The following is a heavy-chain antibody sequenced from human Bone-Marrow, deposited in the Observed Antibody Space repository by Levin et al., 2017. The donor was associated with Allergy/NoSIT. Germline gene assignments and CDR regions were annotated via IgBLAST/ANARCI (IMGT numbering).Heavy chain of an antibody. Sequence: HPGGSLRLSCEASGFTFEDYAMHWVRQAPGKGLEWVSGISWNGGNIAYADSVKGRFTISRDIAKNSLYLHMNSLRAEDTALYYCVKDSSSNFMDYYFGMDVWGRGTTVTVSS. J-gene: IGHJ6*02. D-gene: IGHD2-15*01. CDR3: VKDSSSNFMDYYFGMDV. V-gene: IGHV3-9*01. CDR2: ISWNGGNI. CDR1: GFTFEDYA.